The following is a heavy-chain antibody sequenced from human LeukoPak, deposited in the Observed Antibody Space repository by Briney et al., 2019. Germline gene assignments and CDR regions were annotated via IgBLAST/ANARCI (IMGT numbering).Heavy chain of an antibody. D-gene: IGHD3-10*01. CDR1: GFTVSNSY. Sequence: PGGSLRLSCAASGFTVSNSYMSWIRQAPGKGLECVSVIHSGGTTYYADSVKGRFTISRDNSKNTLYLQMNSLRVEDTAVYYCARDSPAGGQHFFDHWGQGTLVTVSS. CDR3: ARDSPAGGQHFFDH. J-gene: IGHJ4*02. CDR2: IHSGGTT. V-gene: IGHV3-66*01.